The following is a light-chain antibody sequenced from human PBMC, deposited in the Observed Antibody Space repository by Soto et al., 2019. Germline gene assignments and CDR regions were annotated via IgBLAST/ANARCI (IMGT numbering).Light chain of an antibody. CDR1: QSISSW. CDR3: QQYDTYPLT. V-gene: IGKV1-5*03. J-gene: IGKJ4*01. CDR2: KAS. Sequence: DIQMTQSPSTLSASVGDSVTITCRASQSISSWLAWYQQKPGKAPKLLIYKASSLESGVPSRFSVSASGTAFTLTITGLQPDDLATYYCQQYDTYPLTFGGGTKVEIK.